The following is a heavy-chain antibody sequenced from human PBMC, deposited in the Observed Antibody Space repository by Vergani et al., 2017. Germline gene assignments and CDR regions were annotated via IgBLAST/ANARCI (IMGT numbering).Heavy chain of an antibody. V-gene: IGHV1-69*02. CDR2: IIPILNLI. CDR1: GGTFSSYT. CDR3: ARGQPVVVIKPDLNWFDP. Sequence: QVQLVQSGAEVKKPGSSVKVSCKASGGTFSSYTISWVRQAPGQGLEWMGRIIPILNLINYAEKFQGRVTITADKSTSTAYMELSSLRSEDTAVYYCARGQPVVVIKPDLNWFDPWGQGTLVTVSS. D-gene: IGHD3-22*01. J-gene: IGHJ5*02.